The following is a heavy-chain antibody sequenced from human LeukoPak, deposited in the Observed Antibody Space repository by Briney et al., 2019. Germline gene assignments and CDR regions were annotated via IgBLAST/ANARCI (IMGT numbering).Heavy chain of an antibody. CDR3: ARINYGDY. J-gene: IGHJ4*02. CDR1: GGSVSSSSYY. Sequence: ETLSLTCTVSGGSVSSSSYYWGWIRQPPGKGLEWIGTIYYDGSTYYNPSLKSRVTISVDTSKNQFSLKLSSVTAADTAVYYCARINYGDYWGQGTLVTVSS. V-gene: IGHV4-39*07. CDR2: IYYDGST.